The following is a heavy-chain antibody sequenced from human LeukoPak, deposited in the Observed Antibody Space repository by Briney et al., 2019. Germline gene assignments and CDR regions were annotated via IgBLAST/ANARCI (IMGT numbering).Heavy chain of an antibody. Sequence: GGSLRLSCAASGFTFSSYWMHWVRQAPGKGLVWVSRINSDGSSTSYADSVKGRFTISRDNAKNTLYLQMNSLRAEDTAVYYCSRAVHYGSGSYYTRNWFDPWGQGTLVTVSS. V-gene: IGHV3-74*01. CDR3: SRAVHYGSGSYYTRNWFDP. CDR2: INSDGSST. J-gene: IGHJ5*02. CDR1: GFTFSSYW. D-gene: IGHD3-10*01.